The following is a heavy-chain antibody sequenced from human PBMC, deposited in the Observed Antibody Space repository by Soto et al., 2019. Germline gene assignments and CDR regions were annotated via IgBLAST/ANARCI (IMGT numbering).Heavy chain of an antibody. V-gene: IGHV4-31*03. CDR1: GASISSGAYY. CDR2: IYYTGNS. J-gene: IGHJ4*02. CDR3: AAGSGTHYSVATGFDF. D-gene: IGHD3-10*01. Sequence: QVQLQESGPGLVKPSQTLSLTCTVSGASISSGAYYWSWIRQQPGKGLEWVGYIYYTGNSYYNPYLTSRISMSLDTSNNPFSLRLSSVTAADTAVYYCAAGSGTHYSVATGFDFWGLGTLVTVSP.